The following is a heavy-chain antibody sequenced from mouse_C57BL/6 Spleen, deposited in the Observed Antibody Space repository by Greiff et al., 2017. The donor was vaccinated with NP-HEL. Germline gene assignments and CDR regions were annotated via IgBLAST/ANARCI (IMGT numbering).Heavy chain of an antibody. D-gene: IGHD1-1*01. CDR2: IYPGDGDT. J-gene: IGHJ4*01. CDR1: GYAFSSYW. CDR3: ARVDSSRYYYAMDY. V-gene: IGHV1-80*01. Sequence: QVQLQQSGAELVKPGASVKISCKASGYAFSSYWMNWVKQRPGKGLEWIGQIYPGDGDTNYNGKFKGKATLTADKSSSTAYMQLSSLTSEDSAVYFCARVDSSRYYYAMDYWGQGTSVTVSS.